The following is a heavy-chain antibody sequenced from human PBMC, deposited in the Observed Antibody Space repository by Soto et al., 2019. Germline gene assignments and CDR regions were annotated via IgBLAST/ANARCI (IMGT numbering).Heavy chain of an antibody. CDR1: GYTFTSYG. CDR3: ARDCSGGSCYNRWFDP. J-gene: IGHJ5*02. D-gene: IGHD2-15*01. Sequence: GASVKVSCKASGYTFTSYGISWVRQAPGQGLEWMGWISAYNGNTNYAQKLQGRVTMTTDTSTSTAYMELRSLRSDDTAVYYCARDCSGGSCYNRWFDPWGQGTLVTVSS. CDR2: ISAYNGNT. V-gene: IGHV1-18*01.